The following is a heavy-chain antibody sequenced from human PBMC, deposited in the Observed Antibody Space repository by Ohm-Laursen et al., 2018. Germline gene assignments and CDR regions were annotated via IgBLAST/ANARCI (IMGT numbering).Heavy chain of an antibody. CDR3: AKDVYGGTPTYGLDV. Sequence: GSLRLSCTDSGFTFSSYAMSWVRQAPGKGLEWVSGISGSGGSTYYADSVKGQFTISRDNSKNTLYLQMNSLRAEDTAVYYCAKDVYGGTPTYGLDVWGQGTTVTVSS. J-gene: IGHJ6*02. V-gene: IGHV3-23*01. D-gene: IGHD4-23*01. CDR1: GFTFSSYA. CDR2: ISGSGGST.